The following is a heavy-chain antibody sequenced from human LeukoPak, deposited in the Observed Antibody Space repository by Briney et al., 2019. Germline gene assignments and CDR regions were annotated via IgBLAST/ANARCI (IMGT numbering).Heavy chain of an antibody. V-gene: IGHV3-7*01. J-gene: IGHJ4*02. CDR1: GFTFGTYW. CDR2: IKQDGGEK. CDR3: ARGQLADAY. Sequence: PGGSLRLSCAASGFTFGTYWMSWIRQTPGKGLEWVAKIKQDGGEKYYADSVKGRSTISRDNAKNSLYLQMNSLRAEDTAVYYCARGQLADAYWGQGTLVTVSS. D-gene: IGHD2-15*01.